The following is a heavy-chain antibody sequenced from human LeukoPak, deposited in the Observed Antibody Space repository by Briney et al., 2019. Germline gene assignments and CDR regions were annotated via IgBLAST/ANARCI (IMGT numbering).Heavy chain of an antibody. Sequence: GASVKVSCKASGYTFTSYYMHWVRQAPGQGLEWMGIINPSGGSTSYAQKFQGRVTMTRDTSVSTAYMELSRLRSDDTAVYYCARGVVVVAATKSEWFDPWGQGTLVTVSS. CDR1: GYTFTSYY. V-gene: IGHV1-46*01. J-gene: IGHJ5*02. D-gene: IGHD2-15*01. CDR3: ARGVVVVAATKSEWFDP. CDR2: INPSGGST.